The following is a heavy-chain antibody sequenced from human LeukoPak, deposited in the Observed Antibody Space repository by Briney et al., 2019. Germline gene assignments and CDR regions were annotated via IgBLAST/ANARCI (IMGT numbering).Heavy chain of an antibody. CDR3: ARENIAAAGRAFDI. CDR2: ISYDGSNK. D-gene: IGHD6-13*01. CDR1: GFTFSSYG. J-gene: IGHJ3*02. Sequence: PGGSLRLSCAASGFTFSSYGMHWVRQAPGKGLEWVAVISYDGSNKYYADSVKGRFTISRDNSKNTLYLQMNSLRAEDTAVYYCARENIAAAGRAFDIWGQGTMVTVSS. V-gene: IGHV3-30*03.